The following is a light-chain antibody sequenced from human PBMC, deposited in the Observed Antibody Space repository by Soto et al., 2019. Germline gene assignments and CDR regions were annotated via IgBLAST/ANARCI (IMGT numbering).Light chain of an antibody. Sequence: VLTQFPGTLSLSPGVRATLSCRASQSVSSNHLARYQQKPEPPPMLLNYGGSRKSTGISVRFSGSGSETDFPLIITRLEPEDFTVYYCQQYSSSQTFGQGTKVDIK. J-gene: IGKJ1*01. CDR1: QSVSSNH. CDR2: GGS. V-gene: IGKV3-20*01. CDR3: QQYSSSQT.